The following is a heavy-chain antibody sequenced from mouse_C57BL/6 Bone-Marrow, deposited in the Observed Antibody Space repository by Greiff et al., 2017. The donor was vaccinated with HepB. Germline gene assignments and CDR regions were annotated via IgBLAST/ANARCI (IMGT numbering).Heavy chain of an antibody. V-gene: IGHV5-17*01. Sequence: EVKLMESGGGLVKPGGSLKLSCAASGFTFSDYGMHWVRQAPEKGLEWVAYISSGSSTIYYADTVKGRFTISRDNAKNTLFLQMTSLRSEDTAMYYCARPSSSWYFDVWGTGTTVTVSS. CDR3: ARPSSSWYFDV. CDR2: ISSGSSTI. CDR1: GFTFSDYG. D-gene: IGHD1-1*01. J-gene: IGHJ1*03.